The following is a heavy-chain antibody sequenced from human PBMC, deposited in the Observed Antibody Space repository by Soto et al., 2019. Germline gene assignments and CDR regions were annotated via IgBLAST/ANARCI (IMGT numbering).Heavy chain of an antibody. J-gene: IGHJ4*02. CDR1: GYTFTSYD. CDR2: MNPNSGNT. V-gene: IGHV1-8*01. Sequence: ASVKVSCKASGYTFTSYDINWVRQATGQGLEWMGWMNPNSGNTGYAQKFQGRVTMTRSTSISTAYMELSSLRSEDTAVYYCARGGYYYDSSAYYRPFDYWGQGTLVTVSS. CDR3: ARGGYYYDSSAYYRPFDY. D-gene: IGHD3-22*01.